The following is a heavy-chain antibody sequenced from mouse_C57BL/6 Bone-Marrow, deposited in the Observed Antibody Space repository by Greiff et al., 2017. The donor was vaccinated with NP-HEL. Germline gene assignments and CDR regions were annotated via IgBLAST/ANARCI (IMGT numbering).Heavy chain of an antibody. Sequence: EVQVVESGGDLVKPGGSLKLSCAASGFTFSSYGMSWVRPTPDKRLEWVATISSGGSYTYYPDSVKGRFTISRDNAKNTLYLQMSSLKSEDTAMYYCARRRTTVVADYWGQGTTLTVSS. CDR1: GFTFSSYG. CDR3: ARRRTTVVADY. J-gene: IGHJ2*01. V-gene: IGHV5-6*01. D-gene: IGHD1-1*01. CDR2: ISSGGSYT.